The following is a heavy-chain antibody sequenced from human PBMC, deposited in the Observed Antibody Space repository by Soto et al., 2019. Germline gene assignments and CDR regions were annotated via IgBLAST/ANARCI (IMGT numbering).Heavy chain of an antibody. V-gene: IGHV3-30-3*01. Sequence: GGSLRLSCAASGFTFSSYAMHWVRQAPGKGLEWVAVISYDGSNKYYADSVKGRFTISRDNAKNTLYLQMNSLRAEDTAVYYCACIYRRGDYPDLVYYWGQGSLVTVSS. CDR2: ISYDGSNK. CDR3: ACIYRRGDYPDLVYY. J-gene: IGHJ4*02. CDR1: GFTFSSYA. D-gene: IGHD4-17*01.